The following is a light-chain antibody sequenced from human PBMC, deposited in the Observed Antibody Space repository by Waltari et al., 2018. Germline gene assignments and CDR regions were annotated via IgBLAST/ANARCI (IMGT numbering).Light chain of an antibody. V-gene: IGKV3-11*01. Sequence: EIVLTQSPATLSLSPGERATLSCRASQSISIYLAWYQQKPGQAPRLLIYDASNRAPGIPARFRGSGSGTDFTLTISSLEPEDFAVYFCQQRSNWRHTFGQGTKLQIK. CDR3: QQRSNWRHT. CDR1: QSISIY. J-gene: IGKJ2*01. CDR2: DAS.